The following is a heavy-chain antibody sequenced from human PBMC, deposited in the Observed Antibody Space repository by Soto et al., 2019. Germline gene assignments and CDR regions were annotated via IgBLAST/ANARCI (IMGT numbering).Heavy chain of an antibody. D-gene: IGHD6-13*01. CDR1: GGSISSYY. J-gene: IGHJ5*02. V-gene: IGHV4-59*01. CDR2: IYYSGST. CDR3: ARDGFDSSSWPSGWFDP. Sequence: QVQLQESGPGLVKPSETLSLTCTVSGGSISSYYWSWIRQPPGKGLEWIGYIYYSGSTNYNPSLKSRVTISVDTSKNQFSLKLSSVTAADTAVYYCARDGFDSSSWPSGWFDPWGQGTLVTVSS.